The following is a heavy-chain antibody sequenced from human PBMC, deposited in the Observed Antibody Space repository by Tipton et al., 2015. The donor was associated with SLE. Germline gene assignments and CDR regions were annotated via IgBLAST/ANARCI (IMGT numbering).Heavy chain of an antibody. D-gene: IGHD3-3*02. CDR2: IYDSGST. V-gene: IGHV4-59*11. CDR1: GGSIRSHY. J-gene: IGHJ6*02. Sequence: TLSLTCTVSGGSIRSHYWNWIRQPPGKGLEWIGYIYDSGSTNYNPSLKSRVIISVDTPKNQFSLKLQSVTAADTAVYYCASRAISGISYFYGIDVWGQGTTVTVSS. CDR3: ASRAISGISYFYGIDV.